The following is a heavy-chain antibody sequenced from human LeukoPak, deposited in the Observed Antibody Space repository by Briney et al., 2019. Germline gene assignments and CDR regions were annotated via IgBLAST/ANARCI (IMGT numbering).Heavy chain of an antibody. V-gene: IGHV3-33*01. CDR3: ARVRPQYYGMDV. Sequence: GGSLRPSGAPPGLTFSTYAMPWSGQAPAKGLGGVAVIWYDGSNKYYADSVKGRFTISRDNSKNTLYLQMNSLRAEDTAVYYCARVRPQYYGMDVWGQGTTVTVSS. CDR1: GLTFSTYA. CDR2: IWYDGSNK. J-gene: IGHJ6*02.